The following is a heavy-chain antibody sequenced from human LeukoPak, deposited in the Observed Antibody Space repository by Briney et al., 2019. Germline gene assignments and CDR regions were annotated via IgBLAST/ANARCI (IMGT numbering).Heavy chain of an antibody. CDR2: INPNSGDT. CDR3: ARAPPRVATRRGAFDI. Sequence: GASVKVSCKASGGTFSSYAISWVRQAPGQGLEWMGWINPNSGDTNYAQKFQGGVTVTRDTSISTAYMELSRLRSDDTAVYYCARAPPRVATRRGAFDIWGQGTMVTVSS. CDR1: GGTFSSYA. J-gene: IGHJ3*02. V-gene: IGHV1-2*02. D-gene: IGHD5-12*01.